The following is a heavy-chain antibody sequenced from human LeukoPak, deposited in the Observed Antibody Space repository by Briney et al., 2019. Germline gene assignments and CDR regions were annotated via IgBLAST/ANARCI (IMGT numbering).Heavy chain of an antibody. CDR2: IKQDGSEK. D-gene: IGHD5-24*01. CDR3: AKERWLQLTEGPVDY. V-gene: IGHV3-7*01. Sequence: PGGSLRLSCAASGFTFSSYWMTWVRQAPGKGLEWVANIKQDGSEKYYVDSVKGRFTISRDNSKNTLYLQMNSLRAEDTAVYYCAKERWLQLTEGPVDYWGQGTLVTVSS. CDR1: GFTFSSYW. J-gene: IGHJ4*02.